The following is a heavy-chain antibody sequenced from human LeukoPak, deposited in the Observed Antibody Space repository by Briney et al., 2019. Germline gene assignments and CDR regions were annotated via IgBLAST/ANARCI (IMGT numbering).Heavy chain of an antibody. J-gene: IGHJ5*02. V-gene: IGHV1-8*01. D-gene: IGHD3-16*02. CDR2: MNPNSGNT. Sequence: GASVKVSCKASGYTFTSYDINWVRQATGQGHEWMGWMNPNSGNTGSAQRFQGRITMTRDTSISTAYMELSSLRSEDTAVYYCARGPLVRLPSSFDPWGQGTLVTVSS. CDR3: ARGPLVRLPSSFDP. CDR1: GYTFTSYD.